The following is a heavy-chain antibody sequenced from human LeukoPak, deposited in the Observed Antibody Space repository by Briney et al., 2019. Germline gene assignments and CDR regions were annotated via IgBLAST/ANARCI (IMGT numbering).Heavy chain of an antibody. CDR2: VCGGST. D-gene: IGHD3-22*01. J-gene: IGHJ4*02. CDR1: GLTVSRNY. Sequence: PGGSLTLSCAASGLTVSRNYMGSVRQAPGRGLEWVSVVCGGSTYYADSVKGRFTISRDNAKNTLYLQMNSLRAEDTAVYYCAREDYESSGYYVWGQGTLVTVSS. V-gene: IGHV3-66*01. CDR3: AREDYESSGYYV.